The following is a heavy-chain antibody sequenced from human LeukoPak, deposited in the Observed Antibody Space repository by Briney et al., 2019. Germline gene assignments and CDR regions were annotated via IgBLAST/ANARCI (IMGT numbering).Heavy chain of an antibody. CDR3: ARGRQQLVRGDAFDI. Sequence: GSSVKVSCKASGGTFSSYAISWVRQAPGQGLEWMGGIIPIFGTANYAQKFQGRVTITTDESTSTAYMELSSLRSEDTAVYYCARGRQQLVRGDAFDIWGQGTMVTVSS. CDR1: GGTFSSYA. CDR2: IIPIFGTA. J-gene: IGHJ3*02. D-gene: IGHD6-13*01. V-gene: IGHV1-69*05.